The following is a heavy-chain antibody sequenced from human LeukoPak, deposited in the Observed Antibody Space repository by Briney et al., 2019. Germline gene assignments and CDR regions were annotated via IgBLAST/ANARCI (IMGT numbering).Heavy chain of an antibody. D-gene: IGHD3-10*01. V-gene: IGHV4-59*01. J-gene: IGHJ4*02. CDR3: ARSEISSYYYGSGPKYYFDY. CDR2: IYYSGST. Sequence: SETLSLTCTVPGGSISSYYWSWIRQPPGKGLEWIWSIYYSGSTNYNTSLKSRVTISVDTSKNQFSLKLSSVTAADTAVYYCARSEISSYYYGSGPKYYFDYWGQGTLVTVSS. CDR1: GGSISSYY.